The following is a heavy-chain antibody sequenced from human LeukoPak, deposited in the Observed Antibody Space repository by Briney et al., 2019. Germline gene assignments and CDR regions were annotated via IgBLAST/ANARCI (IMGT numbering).Heavy chain of an antibody. V-gene: IGHV3-74*01. CDR3: ARDSYCPNDVCYDY. Sequence: LILSCASSRFNFSRYWLHSTRQATGKGLVWVSRINSDGSSTSYADSVKGRFTVSRDNAKSSVYLQMDSLRADDTAVYYCARDSYCPNDVCYDYWGQGVLVTVS. D-gene: IGHD2-8*01. CDR2: INSDGSST. CDR1: RFNFSRYW. J-gene: IGHJ4*02.